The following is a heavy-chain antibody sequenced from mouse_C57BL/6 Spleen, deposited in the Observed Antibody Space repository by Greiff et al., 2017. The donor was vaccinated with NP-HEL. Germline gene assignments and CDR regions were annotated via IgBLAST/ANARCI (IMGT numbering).Heavy chain of an antibody. CDR1: GFTFTDYY. D-gene: IGHD2-3*01. J-gene: IGHJ2*01. CDR2: IRNKANGYTT. V-gene: IGHV7-3*01. CDR3: ASLYDYFDY. Sequence: EVKLVESGGGLVQPGGSLSLSCAASGFTFTDYYMSWVRQPPGKALEWLGFIRNKANGYTTEYSASVKGRFTISRDNSQSILYLQMNALRAEDSATYYCASLYDYFDYWGQGTTLTVSS.